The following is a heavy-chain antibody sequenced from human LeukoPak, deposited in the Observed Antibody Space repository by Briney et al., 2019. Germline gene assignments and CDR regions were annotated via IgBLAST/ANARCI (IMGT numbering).Heavy chain of an antibody. CDR3: ARERHDYDAFDI. V-gene: IGHV4-39*07. D-gene: IGHD4-11*01. CDR1: GGSISSSSYY. CDR2: IYYSGST. J-gene: IGHJ3*02. Sequence: SETLSLTCTVSGGSISSSSYYWGWIRQPPGKGLEWIGSIYYSGSTYYNPSLKSRVTISVDTSKNQFSLKLSSVTAADTAVYYCARERHDYDAFDIWGQGTMVTVSS.